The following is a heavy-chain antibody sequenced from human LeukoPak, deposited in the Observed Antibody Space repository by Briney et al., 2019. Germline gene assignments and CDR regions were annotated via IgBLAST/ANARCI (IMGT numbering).Heavy chain of an antibody. V-gene: IGHV3-21*01. CDR1: GFTFSSYG. CDR2: ISSSSSYI. Sequence: PGGSLRLSCAASGFTFSSYGMNWVRQAPGKGLEWVSSISSSSSYIYYADSVKGRFTISRDNAKNSLYLQMNSLRAEDTAVYYCARVSYYYGSGSYRPTAVYYFDYWGQGTLVTVSP. CDR3: ARVSYYYGSGSYRPTAVYYFDY. J-gene: IGHJ4*02. D-gene: IGHD3-10*01.